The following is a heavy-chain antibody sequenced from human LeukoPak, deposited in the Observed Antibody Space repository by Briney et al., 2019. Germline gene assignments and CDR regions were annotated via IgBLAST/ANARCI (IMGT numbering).Heavy chain of an antibody. J-gene: IGHJ4*02. D-gene: IGHD5-18*01. CDR3: AKDPMDTAMATEFDY. CDR2: ISGSGGST. V-gene: IGHV3-23*01. Sequence: GGSLRLSCAASGFTLSSHAMSWVRQAPGKGLEWVSAISGSGGSTYYADSVKGRFTISRDNSKNTLYLQMNSLRAEDTAVYYCAKDPMDTAMATEFDYWGQGTLVTVSS. CDR1: GFTLSSHA.